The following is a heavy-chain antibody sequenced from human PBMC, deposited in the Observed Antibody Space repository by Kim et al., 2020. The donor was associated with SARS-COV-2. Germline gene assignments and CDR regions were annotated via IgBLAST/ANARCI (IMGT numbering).Heavy chain of an antibody. CDR1: GFTFSSYA. Sequence: GGSLRLSCAASGFTFSSYAMSWVRQAPGKGLEWVSAISGSGGSTYYADSVKGRFTISRDNSKNTLYLQMNSLRAEDTAVYYCAKDTPRAGIWFGGDDLGVGFDYWGQGTLVTVSS. CDR3: AKDTPRAGIWFGGDDLGVGFDY. J-gene: IGHJ4*02. D-gene: IGHD3-10*01. V-gene: IGHV3-23*01. CDR2: ISGSGGST.